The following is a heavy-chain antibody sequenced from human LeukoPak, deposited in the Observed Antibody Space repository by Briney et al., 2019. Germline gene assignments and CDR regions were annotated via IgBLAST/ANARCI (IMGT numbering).Heavy chain of an antibody. CDR1: GYTFTSYD. V-gene: IGHV1-8*03. CDR2: MNPNSGNT. J-gene: IGHJ6*03. Sequence: AASVKVSCKASGYTFTSYDINWVRQATGQGLEWMGWMNPNSGNTGYAQKFQGRVTITRNTSISTAYMELSSLRSEDTAVYYCARISILPPYYYYYMDVWGKGTTVTVSS. CDR3: ARISILPPYYYYYMDV. D-gene: IGHD3-3*02.